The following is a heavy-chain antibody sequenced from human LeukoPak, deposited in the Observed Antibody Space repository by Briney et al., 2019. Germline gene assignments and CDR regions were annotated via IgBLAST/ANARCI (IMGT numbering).Heavy chain of an antibody. CDR3: ARDLKNLWGYYYYGMDV. CDR1: GFTFSSYW. J-gene: IGHJ6*02. V-gene: IGHV3-74*01. Sequence: GGPLRLSCAASGFTFSSYWMHWVRQAPGKGLVWVSRINSDGSSTSYADSVKGRFTISRDNAKNTLYVQMNSLRAEDTAVYYCARDLKNLWGYYYYGMDVWGQGTTVTVSS. CDR2: INSDGSST. D-gene: IGHD3-16*01.